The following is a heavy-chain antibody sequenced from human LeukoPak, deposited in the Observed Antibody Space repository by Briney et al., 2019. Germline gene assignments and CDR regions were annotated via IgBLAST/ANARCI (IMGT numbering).Heavy chain of an antibody. J-gene: IGHJ4*02. Sequence: PGGSLRLSCAGSGFTVSSNYMSWVRQAPGKGLEWVSVIYSSGSTYYAGSVKGRFTISRDNSKNTLYLQMNSLRAEDTAVYYCARLHSVSVDYWGQGTLVTVSS. CDR3: ARLHSVSVDY. V-gene: IGHV3-53*01. CDR2: IYSSGST. D-gene: IGHD1-26*01. CDR1: GFTVSSNY.